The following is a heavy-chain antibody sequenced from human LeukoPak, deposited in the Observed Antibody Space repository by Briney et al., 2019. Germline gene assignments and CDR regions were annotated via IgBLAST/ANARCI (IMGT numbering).Heavy chain of an antibody. CDR3: AKQIGNRHCTNGVCYSPYYFDY. CDR1: GFTFSSYA. D-gene: IGHD2-8*01. CDR2: ISGSGGST. Sequence: GGSLRLSCAASGFTFSSYAMSWVRQAPGKGLEWVSAISGSGGSTYYADSVKGRFTISRDNSKNTLYLQMNSLRAEDTAVYYCAKQIGNRHCTNGVCYSPYYFDYWGQGTLVTVSS. J-gene: IGHJ4*02. V-gene: IGHV3-23*01.